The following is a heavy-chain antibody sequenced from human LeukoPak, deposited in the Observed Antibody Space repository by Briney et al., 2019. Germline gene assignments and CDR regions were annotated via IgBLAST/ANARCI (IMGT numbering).Heavy chain of an antibody. Sequence: GGPLRLSCAASGFSLRSSEMNWDRQAPGKGPEWVAHINSADNVEYYTDSVRGRFTMSRDNAKDLLYLQMNSLRDEDTAVYYCARDTVNGPFVISLDLWGRGDLVTVSS. CDR3: ARDTVNGPFVISLDL. CDR1: GFSLRSSE. CDR2: INSADNVE. J-gene: IGHJ5*02. V-gene: IGHV3-48*03. D-gene: IGHD2-8*01.